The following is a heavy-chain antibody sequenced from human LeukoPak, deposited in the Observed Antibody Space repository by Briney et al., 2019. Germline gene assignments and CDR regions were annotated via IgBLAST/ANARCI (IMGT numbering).Heavy chain of an antibody. V-gene: IGHV5-51*01. CDR3: ARRSTWFDS. CDR2: IYPGDSDT. D-gene: IGHD5/OR15-5a*01. Sequence: GESLQISCQGFGYSFTNYWVGWVRQMPGKGLEWMGIIYPGDSDTRYSPSFQGQVTISVDKSISTAYLQWSSLKASDTAMYYCARRSTWFDSWGQGTLVTVSS. CDR1: GYSFTNYW. J-gene: IGHJ5*01.